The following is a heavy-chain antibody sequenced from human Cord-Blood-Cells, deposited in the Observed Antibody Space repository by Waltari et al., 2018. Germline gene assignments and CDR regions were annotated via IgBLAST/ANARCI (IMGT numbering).Heavy chain of an antibody. Sequence: EVQLVESGGGLVKPGGSLRLSWAASGFTFGNAWMSWVRQAPGKGLEWVGRIKSKTDGGTTDYAAPVKGRFTISRDDSKNTLYLQMNSLKTEDTAVYYCTTDGPLRLWDYWGQGTLVTVSS. D-gene: IGHD3-16*01. J-gene: IGHJ4*02. CDR3: TTDGPLRLWDY. CDR2: IKSKTDGGTT. CDR1: GFTFGNAW. V-gene: IGHV3-15*01.